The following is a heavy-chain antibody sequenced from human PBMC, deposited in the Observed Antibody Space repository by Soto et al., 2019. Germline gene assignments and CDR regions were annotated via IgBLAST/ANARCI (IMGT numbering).Heavy chain of an antibody. V-gene: IGHV4-30-4*01. D-gene: IGHD5-18*01. CDR3: ARAFVQIWPHQKYGMDV. J-gene: IGHJ6*02. CDR2: IHDSGST. Sequence: QVQLQESGPGLVKPSQTLSLTCTISGGSINSGDHHWSWIRQPPGKGLEWIGYIHDSGSTYSNPSLKSRVSVSIDTSKNQSTLKMTAVTAADTAVYYCARAFVQIWPHQKYGMDVWGQGTTVTVSS. CDR1: GGSINSGDHH.